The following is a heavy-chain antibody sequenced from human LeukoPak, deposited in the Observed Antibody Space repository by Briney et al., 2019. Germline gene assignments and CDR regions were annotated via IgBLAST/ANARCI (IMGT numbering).Heavy chain of an antibody. J-gene: IGHJ4*02. V-gene: IGHV3-23*01. CDR3: AKGPQYGVDVFDY. D-gene: IGHD4-17*01. CDR1: GFTSNCCA. Sequence: PGGSLRLSCAATGFTSNCCAMSWVRQAPGKGLEWVSGISGNGGSTYYADSVKGRFTISRDNSRNTLYLQMNSLRAEDTAVYYCAKGPQYGVDVFDYWGQGTLVTVSS. CDR2: ISGNGGST.